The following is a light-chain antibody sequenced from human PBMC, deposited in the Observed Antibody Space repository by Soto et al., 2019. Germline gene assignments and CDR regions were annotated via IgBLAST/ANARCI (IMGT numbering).Light chain of an antibody. CDR2: GTS. CDR1: QSVSSSH. CDR3: QQYGNSPWT. J-gene: IGKJ1*01. Sequence: EIVLTQFPVTLSLSPGERATLSCRASQSVSSSHLAWYQQKPGQGPRLLIYGTSNRATGISDRFSGSGSGTDFTLTISRLEPEDFAVYHCQQYGNSPWTFGQGTKVDIK. V-gene: IGKV3-20*01.